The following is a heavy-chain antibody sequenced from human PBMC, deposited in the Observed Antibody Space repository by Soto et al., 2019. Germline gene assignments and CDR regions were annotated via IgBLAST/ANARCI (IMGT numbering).Heavy chain of an antibody. CDR1: GFTFDDYA. J-gene: IGHJ4*02. Sequence: EVQLVESGGGLVQPGRSLRLSCAASGFTFDDYAMHWVRQAPGKGLELVSGISWNSGSIGYADSVKGRFTISRDNAKNSLYLQMNSLRAEDTALYYCARDQLDRLKPRETRYFDFWGQGTLVTVSS. CDR2: ISWNSGSI. V-gene: IGHV3-9*01. D-gene: IGHD3-3*01. CDR3: ARDQLDRLKPRETRYFDF.